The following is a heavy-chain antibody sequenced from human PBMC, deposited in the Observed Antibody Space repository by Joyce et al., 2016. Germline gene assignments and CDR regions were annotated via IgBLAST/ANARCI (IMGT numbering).Heavy chain of an antibody. CDR2: INQDEIEK. CDR3: ARLAVYDYVWGNYRPFDY. V-gene: IGHV3-7*01. Sequence: EVQLVESGGGLVKPGGSLRLSCAASGFTFSNSWMTWVRQAPGKGLEGVATINQDEIEKSYVDSVRSRFTISRENAENSLHLQMSSLGAEDTAVYYCARLAVYDYVWGNYRPFDYWGQGTLVTVSS. J-gene: IGHJ4*02. CDR1: GFTFSNSW. D-gene: IGHD3-16*02.